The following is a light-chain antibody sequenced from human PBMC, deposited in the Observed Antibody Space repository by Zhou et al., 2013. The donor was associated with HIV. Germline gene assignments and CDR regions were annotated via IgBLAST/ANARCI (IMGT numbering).Light chain of an antibody. CDR2: DAS. Sequence: EIVLTQSPATLSLSPGESATLSCRASQSVGSYLAWYQQKPGQAPRLLVYDASNRATGTPARFRGSGSRTDFTLTISSLEPEDFAVYYCQQRSSWPLTFGGGTKVEIK. CDR3: QQRSSWPLT. CDR1: QSVGSY. J-gene: IGKJ4*01. V-gene: IGKV3-11*01.